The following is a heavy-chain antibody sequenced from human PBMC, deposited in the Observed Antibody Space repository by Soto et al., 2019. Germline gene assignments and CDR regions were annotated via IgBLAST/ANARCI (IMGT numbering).Heavy chain of an antibody. CDR2: IYPGDSDT. J-gene: IGHJ6*02. CDR3: ARDHIVVVPAAIPEDNYYYYGMDV. Sequence: GASLKISCKGSGYSFTSYWIGWVRQMPGKGLEWMGIIYPGDSDTRYSPSFQGQVTISADKSISTAYLQMNSLRAEDTAVYYCARDHIVVVPAAIPEDNYYYYGMDVWGQGTTVTVSS. D-gene: IGHD2-2*02. CDR1: GYSFTSYW. V-gene: IGHV5-51*01.